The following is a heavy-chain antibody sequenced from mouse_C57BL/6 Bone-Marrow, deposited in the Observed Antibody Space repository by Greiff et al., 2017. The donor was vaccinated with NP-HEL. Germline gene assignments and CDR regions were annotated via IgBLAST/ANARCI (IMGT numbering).Heavy chain of an antibody. J-gene: IGHJ1*03. V-gene: IGHV1-64*01. D-gene: IGHD1-1*02. CDR1: GYTFTSYW. CDR2: IHPNSGST. Sequence: QVQLQQPGAELVKPGASVKLSCKASGYTFTSYWMHWVKQRPGQGLEWIGMIHPNSGSTNYNEKFKSKATLTVDKSSSTAYMQLSSLTSEDSAVYYCARGDYYYYGYFDVWGTGTTVTVSS. CDR3: ARGDYYYYGYFDV.